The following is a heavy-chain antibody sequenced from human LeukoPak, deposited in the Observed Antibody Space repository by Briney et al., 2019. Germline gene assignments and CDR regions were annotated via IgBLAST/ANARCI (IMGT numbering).Heavy chain of an antibody. CDR1: GFTFSSYA. D-gene: IGHD5-24*01. CDR2: ISYDGSNK. CDR3: ARDLSDEAFYYYYGMGV. Sequence: GGSLRLSCAASGFTFSSYAMHWVRQAPGKGLEWVAVISYDGSNKCYADSVKGRFTISRDNSKNTLYLQMNSLRAEDTAVYYCARDLSDEAFYYYYGMGVWGQGTTVTVSS. J-gene: IGHJ6*02. V-gene: IGHV3-30*04.